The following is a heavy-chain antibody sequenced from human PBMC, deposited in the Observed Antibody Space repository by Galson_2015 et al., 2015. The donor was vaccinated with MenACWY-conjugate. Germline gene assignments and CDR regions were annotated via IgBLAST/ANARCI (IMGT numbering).Heavy chain of an antibody. Sequence: SVKVSCKASGYTFTNFALNLVRQVPGQGPEWMSWIHTQTGNPTYARGFRGRFVFSLDTSVSTAYLQINSLEAEDTAIYYCARDFEYIWGSFRYMYFDYWGQGSLVTVLS. J-gene: IGHJ4*02. CDR1: GYTFTNFA. D-gene: IGHD3-16*02. V-gene: IGHV7-4-1*02. CDR3: ARDFEYIWGSFRYMYFDY. CDR2: IHTQTGNP.